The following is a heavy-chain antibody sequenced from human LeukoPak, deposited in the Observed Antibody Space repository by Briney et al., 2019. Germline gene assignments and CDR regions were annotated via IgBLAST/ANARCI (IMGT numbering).Heavy chain of an antibody. V-gene: IGHV1-69*01. CDR1: GGTFRRYA. J-gene: IGHJ4*02. CDR3: ARTVSGYSYAFDY. D-gene: IGHD5-18*01. CDR2: IIPIFGTA. Sequence: GSSVRVSCKASGGTFRRYAISWVRPDPGQGLEWMGGIIPIFGTANYAQKFQGRVTITADESTSTAYMELSSLRSEDTAVYYCARTVSGYSYAFDYWGQGTLVTVSS.